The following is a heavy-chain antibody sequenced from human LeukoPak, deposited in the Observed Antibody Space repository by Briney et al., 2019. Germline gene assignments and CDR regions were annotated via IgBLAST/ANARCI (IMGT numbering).Heavy chain of an antibody. J-gene: IGHJ6*03. CDR1: GGSISSGGYS. CDR3: ARDLRDYGGNPRGYYYYYMDV. V-gene: IGHV4-30-4*07. Sequence: PSETLSLTCAVSGGSISSGGYSWSWIRQPPGKGLEWIGYIYYSGSTYYNPSLKSRVTISVDTSKNQFSLKLSSVTAADTAVYYCARDLRDYGGNPRGYYYYYMDVWGKGTTVTVSS. CDR2: IYYSGST. D-gene: IGHD4-23*01.